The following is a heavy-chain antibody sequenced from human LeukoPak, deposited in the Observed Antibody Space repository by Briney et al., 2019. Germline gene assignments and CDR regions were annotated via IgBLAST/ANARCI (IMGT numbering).Heavy chain of an antibody. CDR3: ARVLAGWLRD. CDR1: GGSISSGSYY. D-gene: IGHD3-9*01. CDR2: IYTSGST. J-gene: IGHJ4*02. Sequence: SETLSLTCTVSGGSISSGSYYWSWIRQPAGKGLEWIGRIYTSGSTNYNPSLKSRVTMSVDTSKNQFSLKLSSVTAADTAVYYCARVLAGWLRDWGQGTLVTVSS. V-gene: IGHV4-61*02.